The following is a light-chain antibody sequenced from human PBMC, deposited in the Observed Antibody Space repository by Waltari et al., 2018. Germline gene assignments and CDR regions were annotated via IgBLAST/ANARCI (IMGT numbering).Light chain of an antibody. CDR2: GDT. J-gene: IGLJ1*01. CDR1: EIGGRT. Sequence: SYVLTQPPSVSVAPGKTARIACGLNEIGGRTGNWYQPKPGQAPVLVVYGDTDRPSGIPERFFGSTSGNSATLTISRVEAGDEADYYCQVWVSRTDHYVFGTGTKVTVL. CDR3: QVWVSRTDHYV. V-gene: IGLV3-21*03.